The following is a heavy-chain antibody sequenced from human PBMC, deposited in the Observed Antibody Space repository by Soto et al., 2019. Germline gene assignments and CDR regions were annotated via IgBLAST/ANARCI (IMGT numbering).Heavy chain of an antibody. V-gene: IGHV4-59*01. CDR3: ATWYNSSLWHGAFDI. D-gene: IGHD6-13*01. Sequence: SETLSLTCTVSGVSFSTYYLTWIRQPPGKGLEWIGYIYYSGSTNFNPSLKSRVSMSIDKSKKQFSLNLSSVTAADTAVYFCATWYNSSLWHGAFDIWGQGTLVTVSS. CDR2: IYYSGST. J-gene: IGHJ3*02. CDR1: GVSFSTYY.